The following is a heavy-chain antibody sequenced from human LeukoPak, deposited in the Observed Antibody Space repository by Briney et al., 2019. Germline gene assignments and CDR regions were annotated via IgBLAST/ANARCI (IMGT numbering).Heavy chain of an antibody. J-gene: IGHJ5*01. CDR2: MNTGGSA. V-gene: IGHV3-53*01. CDR3: ARVRRQVGSRWFDS. Sequence: GGSLRLSCAASGFPFTTNYMSWVRQAPGKGLEWVSVMNTGGSAYCADSVKGRFTISRDNSNNTLYLQMNSLRAEDTAVYYCARVRRQVGSRWFDSWGQGTLVTVSS. D-gene: IGHD1-26*01. CDR1: GFPFTTNY.